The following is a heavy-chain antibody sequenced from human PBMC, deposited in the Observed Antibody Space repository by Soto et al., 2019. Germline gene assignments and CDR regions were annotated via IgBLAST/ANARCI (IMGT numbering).Heavy chain of an antibody. CDR1: GFTFSSYS. V-gene: IGHV3-21*01. CDR2: ISSSSSYI. J-gene: IGHJ4*02. CDR3: ARDRGGSYYDFDY. D-gene: IGHD1-26*01. Sequence: EVQLVESGGGLVKPGGSLRLSCAASGFTFSSYSMNWVRQAPGKGLEWVSSISSSSSYIYYADSVQGRFTISRDNAKNSLYLQMNSLRAEDTAVYYCARDRGGSYYDFDYWGQGTLVTVSS.